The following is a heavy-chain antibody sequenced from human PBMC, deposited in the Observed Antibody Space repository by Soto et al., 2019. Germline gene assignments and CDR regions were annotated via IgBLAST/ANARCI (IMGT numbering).Heavy chain of an antibody. D-gene: IGHD3-3*01. CDR3: ARGWDGVVGVVRSFWSGYFRNWFDP. Sequence: SETLSLTCTVSGGSVSSGSYYWSWIRQPPGKGLEWIGYIYYSGSTNYNPSLKSRGTISVETSKNQFSLKLSSVTAADTAVYYCARGWDGVVGVVRSFWSGYFRNWFDPWGQGTLVTVSS. CDR1: GGSVSSGSYY. CDR2: IYYSGST. J-gene: IGHJ5*02. V-gene: IGHV4-61*01.